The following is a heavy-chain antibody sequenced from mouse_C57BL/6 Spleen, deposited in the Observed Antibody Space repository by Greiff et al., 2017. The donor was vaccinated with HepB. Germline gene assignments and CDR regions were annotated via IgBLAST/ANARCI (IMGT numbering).Heavy chain of an antibody. CDR2: IYPGDGDT. J-gene: IGHJ3*01. CDR3: ARTGA. V-gene: IGHV1-82*01. CDR1: GYAFSSSW. Sequence: VQLQQSGPELVKPGASVKISCKASGYAFSSSWMNWVKQRPGKGLEWIGRIYPGDGDTNYNGKFKGKDTLTADKSSSTAYMQLSRLTSEDSAVYYCARTGAWGQGTLVTVSA.